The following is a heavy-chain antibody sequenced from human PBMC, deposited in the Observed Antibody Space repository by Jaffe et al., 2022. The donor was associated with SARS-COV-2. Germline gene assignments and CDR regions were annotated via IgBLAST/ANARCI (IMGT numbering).Heavy chain of an antibody. Sequence: EVQMVESGGGSVQPGGSLRLSCEVSGFTFSSYWMHWVRQVPGKGLVWVARINTDGTATNYADSVKGRFTISRDNARKTLFLQMNGLRGEDTAIYYCVADPYGGNPGGYWGQGTLVTVSS. CDR2: INTDGTAT. J-gene: IGHJ4*02. CDR3: VADPYGGNPGGY. D-gene: IGHD2-15*01. CDR1: GFTFSSYW. V-gene: IGHV3-74*01.